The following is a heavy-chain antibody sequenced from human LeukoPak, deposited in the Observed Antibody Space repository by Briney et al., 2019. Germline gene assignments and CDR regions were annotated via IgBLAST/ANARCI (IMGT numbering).Heavy chain of an antibody. D-gene: IGHD3-10*01. CDR1: GFSFSGYA. Sequence: PGGSLRLSCAASGFSFSGYAMHWVRQAPGKGLEWVAVISNDGSSEYYADSVKGRFTISRDNSKNTLYLQMNSLRAEDTAVYYCARYYGSGSYSIGELDYWGQGTLVTVSS. CDR3: ARYYGSGSYSIGELDY. J-gene: IGHJ4*02. CDR2: ISNDGSSE. V-gene: IGHV3-30-3*01.